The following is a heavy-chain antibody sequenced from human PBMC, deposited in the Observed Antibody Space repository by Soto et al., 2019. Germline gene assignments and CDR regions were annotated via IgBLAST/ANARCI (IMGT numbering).Heavy chain of an antibody. CDR3: ARDVVPTVTTFDYYYYYGMDV. CDR1: GFTFSSYA. J-gene: IGHJ6*02. Sequence: QVQLVESGGGVVQPGRSLRLSCAASGFTFSSYAMHWVRQAPGKGLEWVAVISYDGSNKYYADSVKGRFTISRDNSKNTLYLQMNSLRAEDTAVYYCARDVVPTVTTFDYYYYYGMDVWGQGTTVTVSS. V-gene: IGHV3-30-3*01. D-gene: IGHD4-17*01. CDR2: ISYDGSNK.